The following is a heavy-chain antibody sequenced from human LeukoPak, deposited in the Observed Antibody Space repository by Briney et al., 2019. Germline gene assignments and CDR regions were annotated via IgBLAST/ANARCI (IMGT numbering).Heavy chain of an antibody. D-gene: IGHD6-19*01. V-gene: IGHV4-34*01. J-gene: IGHJ3*02. CDR2: LNHSGST. CDR1: GDSITSYF. Sequence: PSETLSLTCTASGDSITSYFWSWIRQPPGKGLEWMGELNHSGSTNYTPSLKSRVTISVDTSKNQFFLNLSSVTAADTAVCYCVRERGQWLVHAFDIWGQGTMVTVSS. CDR3: VRERGQWLVHAFDI.